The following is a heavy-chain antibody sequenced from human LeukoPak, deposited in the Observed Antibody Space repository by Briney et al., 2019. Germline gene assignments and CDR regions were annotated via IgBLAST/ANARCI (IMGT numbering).Heavy chain of an antibody. CDR1: GFSFSSYA. J-gene: IGHJ4*02. Sequence: PGGSLRLSCSVSGFSFSSYAMRWVRQAPGKGLEYVSSISSNGDSTYYADSVKGRFTISRDNSKNRLFLQMSSLRAEDTAVYYCVKDRYVDYWGQGTLVTVSS. D-gene: IGHD3-16*01. CDR2: ISSNGDST. CDR3: VKDRYVDY. V-gene: IGHV3-64D*09.